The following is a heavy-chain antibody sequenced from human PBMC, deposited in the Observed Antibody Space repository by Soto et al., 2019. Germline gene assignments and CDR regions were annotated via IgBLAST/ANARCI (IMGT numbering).Heavy chain of an antibody. CDR2: MNPNSGNT. Sequence: QVQLVQSGAEVKKPGASVKVSCKASGYTFTSYDINWVRQATGQGLEWMGWMNPNSGNTGYAQKFQGRVTMTRNSSISTAYMELSSLRSEDTAVYYCAREPPAVADTNWFDPWGQGTLVTVSS. D-gene: IGHD6-19*01. J-gene: IGHJ5*02. CDR1: GYTFTSYD. V-gene: IGHV1-8*01. CDR3: AREPPAVADTNWFDP.